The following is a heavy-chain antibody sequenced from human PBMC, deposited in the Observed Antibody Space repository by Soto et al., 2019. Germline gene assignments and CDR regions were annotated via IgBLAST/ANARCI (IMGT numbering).Heavy chain of an antibody. J-gene: IGHJ4*02. CDR2: IKQDGSEK. D-gene: IGHD2-21*02. CDR1: GFTFSSYW. V-gene: IGHV3-7*01. CDR3: ARDRRGDWIPLVY. Sequence: GSLRLSCAASGFTFSSYWMSWVRQAPGKGLEWVANIKQDGSEKYYVDSVKGRFTISRDNAKNSLYLQMNSLRAEDTAVYYCARDRRGDWIPLVYWGQGTLVTVSS.